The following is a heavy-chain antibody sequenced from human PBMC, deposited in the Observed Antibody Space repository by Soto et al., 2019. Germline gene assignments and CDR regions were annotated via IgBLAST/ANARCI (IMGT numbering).Heavy chain of an antibody. V-gene: IGHV1-69*13. CDR2: IIPIFGTA. D-gene: IGHD2-2*01. J-gene: IGHJ3*02. CDR3: GSVVPAATGSAFDI. CDR1: GGTFSSYS. Sequence: SVEVSCKASGGTFSSYSISWVRQAPGQGLEWMGGIIPIFGTANYAQKFQGRVTITADESTSTAYMELSSLRSEDTAVYYCGSVVPAATGSAFDIWGQGTMVTVSS.